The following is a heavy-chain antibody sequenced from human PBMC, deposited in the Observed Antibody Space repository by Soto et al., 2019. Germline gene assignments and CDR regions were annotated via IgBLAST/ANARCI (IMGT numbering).Heavy chain of an antibody. J-gene: IGHJ4*02. V-gene: IGHV4-30-4*01. CDR1: GGSISSGDYY. Sequence: SETLSLTCTVSGGSISSGDYYWSWIRQPPGKGLEWIGYIYYSGSTYYNPSLKSRVTISVDTSKNQFSLKLSSVTAADTAVYYCARDRDYYGSGSYWSFDYWGQGTLVTVSS. CDR3: ARDRDYYGSGSYWSFDY. CDR2: IYYSGST. D-gene: IGHD3-10*01.